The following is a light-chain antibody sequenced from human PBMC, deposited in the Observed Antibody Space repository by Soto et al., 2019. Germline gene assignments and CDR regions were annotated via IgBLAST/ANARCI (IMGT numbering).Light chain of an antibody. V-gene: IGKV3-20*01. CDR1: QSVASSY. CDR3: HHFGSLPET. Sequence: EVVLTQSPGTLSLSPGERVTLSCRASQSVASSYLAWYQQKSGRAPRLLFYSASSRDTGIPDRFSGSGSGTDFTLTISRLEPEDFAVYYCHHFGSLPETFGQGTNVE. J-gene: IGKJ1*01. CDR2: SAS.